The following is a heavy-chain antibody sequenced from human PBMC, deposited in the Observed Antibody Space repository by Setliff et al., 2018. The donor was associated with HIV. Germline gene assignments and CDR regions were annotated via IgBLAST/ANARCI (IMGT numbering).Heavy chain of an antibody. CDR3: AKERYDSSGYSIDHYGMDV. CDR2: IYSSGST. CDR1: GGSISSGSYY. J-gene: IGHJ6*02. V-gene: IGHV4-61*02. D-gene: IGHD3-22*01. Sequence: SETLSLTCTVSGGSISSGSYYWSWIRQPAGKGLEWIGRIYSSGSTNYNPSLKSRVTISVDTSKNQFSLKLSSVTDADTAVYYCAKERYDSSGYSIDHYGMDVWGQGTTVTVSS.